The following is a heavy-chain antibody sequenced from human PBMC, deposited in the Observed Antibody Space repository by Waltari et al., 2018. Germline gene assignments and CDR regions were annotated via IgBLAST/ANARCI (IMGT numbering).Heavy chain of an antibody. J-gene: IGHJ3*02. D-gene: IGHD3-16*01. CDR2: INPNSGGT. CDR1: GYTFTGYY. V-gene: IGHV1-2*06. Sequence: QVQLVQSGAEVKKPGASVKVSCKASGYTFTGYYMHWVRQAPGQGLEWMGRINPNSGGTNYAQKFQGRVTMTRETSISTAYMELSRLRSDDTAVYYCARDRKPGGGSGDPDAFDIWGQGTMVTVSS. CDR3: ARDRKPGGGSGDPDAFDI.